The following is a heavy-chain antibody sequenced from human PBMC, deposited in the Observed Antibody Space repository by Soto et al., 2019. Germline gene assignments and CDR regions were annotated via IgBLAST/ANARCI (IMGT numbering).Heavy chain of an antibody. CDR2: IIPMFGTP. Sequence: ASVKVSCKASGVTFNRQDMRWVRQAPGQGLEWMGGIIPMFGTPHYAEKFQDRVTITADESTGTAYLELSSLTSEDTAVYYCATGEGRDGYSFDYWGPGTLVTVSS. V-gene: IGHV1-69*13. CDR3: ATGEGRDGYSFDY. D-gene: IGHD5-12*01. J-gene: IGHJ4*02. CDR1: GVTFNRQD.